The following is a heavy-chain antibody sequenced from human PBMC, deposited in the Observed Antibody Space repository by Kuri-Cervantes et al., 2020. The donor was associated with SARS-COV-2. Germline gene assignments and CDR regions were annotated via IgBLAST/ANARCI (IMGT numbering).Heavy chain of an antibody. CDR2: INEDGSEK. D-gene: IGHD3-22*01. J-gene: IGHJ1*01. Sequence: GGSLRLSCAASGFMFSRYWMSWVRQAPGKGLEWVANINEDGSEKYYVDSVKGRFTISRDNAKNSLYLQMNSLRAEDTAVYYCTTDYVQDYYDSSGYSEYFQHWGQGTLVTVSS. CDR3: TTDYVQDYYDSSGYSEYFQH. V-gene: IGHV3-7*01. CDR1: GFMFSRYW.